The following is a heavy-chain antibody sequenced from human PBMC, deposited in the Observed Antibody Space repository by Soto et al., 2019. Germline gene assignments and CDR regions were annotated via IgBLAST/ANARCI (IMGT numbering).Heavy chain of an antibody. CDR2: MYYSGST. CDR3: ARAGAATLSDY. D-gene: IGHD2-15*01. CDR1: GGSISSYY. Sequence: SETLSLTCTVSGGSISSYYCSWIRQPPGKGLEWIGYMYYSGSTNYNPSLKSRVTISVDTSKNQFSLKLSSVTAADTAVYYCARAGAATLSDYWGQGTLVTVSS. V-gene: IGHV4-59*01. J-gene: IGHJ4*02.